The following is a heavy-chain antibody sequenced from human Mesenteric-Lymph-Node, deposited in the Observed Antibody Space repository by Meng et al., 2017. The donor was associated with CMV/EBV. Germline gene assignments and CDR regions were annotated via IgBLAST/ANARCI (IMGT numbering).Heavy chain of an antibody. D-gene: IGHD6-13*01. Sequence: GGSLRLSCAASGFTFSDYYMNWVRQAPGKGLEWVSCISSSGGTIYYADSVKGRFTISRDNAKSSLHLEMNSLRAEDTAVYYCARDLGGGYSSSWYQAWGQGTLVTVSS. CDR1: GFTFSDYY. J-gene: IGHJ5*02. V-gene: IGHV3-11*04. CDR3: ARDLGGGYSSSWYQA. CDR2: ISSSGGTI.